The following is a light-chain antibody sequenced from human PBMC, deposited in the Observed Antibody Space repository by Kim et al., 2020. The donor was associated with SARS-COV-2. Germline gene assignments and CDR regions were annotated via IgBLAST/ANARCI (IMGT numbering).Light chain of an antibody. CDR1: QGVSNY. CDR3: QKYNRAPFT. CDR2: AAS. V-gene: IGKV1-27*01. Sequence: DIQMTQSPSSLSASVGDRVTITCRANQGVSNYLAWYQQKPGKVPKLLIYAASTLESGVPSRFSGSGSGTDFSLTISSLQPEDVATYYCQKYNRAPFTFGQGTKLEI. J-gene: IGKJ2*01.